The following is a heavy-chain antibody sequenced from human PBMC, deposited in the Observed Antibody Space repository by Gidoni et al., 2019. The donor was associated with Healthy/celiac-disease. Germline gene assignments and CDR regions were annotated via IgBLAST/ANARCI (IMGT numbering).Heavy chain of an antibody. D-gene: IGHD6-13*01. J-gene: IGHJ5*02. Sequence: QVQLVESGGGVVQPGRSLRLPCAASGFTFSSYAMHWVRQAPGKGLEWVAVISYDGSNKYYADSVKGRFTISRDNSKNTLYLQMNSLRAEDTAVYYCARDSRYSSSWYENWFDPWGQGTLVTVSS. CDR3: ARDSRYSSSWYENWFDP. V-gene: IGHV3-30-3*01. CDR1: GFTFSSYA. CDR2: ISYDGSNK.